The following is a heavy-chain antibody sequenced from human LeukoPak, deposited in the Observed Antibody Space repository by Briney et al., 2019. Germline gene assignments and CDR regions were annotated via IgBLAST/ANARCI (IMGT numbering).Heavy chain of an antibody. J-gene: IGHJ4*02. D-gene: IGHD1-7*01. Sequence: PGGSLRLSCAASGFTFSSYSMNWVRQAPGKGLEWVSSISSSSSYIYYADSVKGRFTISRDNAKNSLYLQMNSLRAEDTAVYYCARGPYNWNYGDECFDYWGQGTLVTVSS. CDR2: ISSSSSYI. CDR1: GFTFSSYS. CDR3: ARGPYNWNYGDECFDY. V-gene: IGHV3-21*01.